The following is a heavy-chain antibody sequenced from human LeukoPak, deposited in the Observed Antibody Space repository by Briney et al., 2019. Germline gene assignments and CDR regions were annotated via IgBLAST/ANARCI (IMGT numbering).Heavy chain of an antibody. CDR2: ISYSGST. CDR3: SRSRGDY. Sequence: PGXGLEWIGYISYSGSTYYNPSLKSRVTISVDTSKNQFSLKLSSVTAADTAVYYCSRSRGDYWGQGTLVIVSS. D-gene: IGHD6-13*01. V-gene: IGHV4-31*02. J-gene: IGHJ4*02.